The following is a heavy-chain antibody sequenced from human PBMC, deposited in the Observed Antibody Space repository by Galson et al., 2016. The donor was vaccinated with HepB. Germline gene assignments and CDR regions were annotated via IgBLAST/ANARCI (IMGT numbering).Heavy chain of an antibody. CDR2: ISYDGSNE. J-gene: IGHJ6*02. D-gene: IGHD1-1*01. CDR3: ARDFGQRPKYYYGVDV. Sequence: SLRLSCAASGFTFSSYAMHWLRQAPGKGPEWVTVISYDGSNEYYADSVKGRFTISRDNSKNTVYLQINSLRTEDTAVYYCARDFGQRPKYYYGVDVWGQGTLVTVSS. CDR1: GFTFSSYA. V-gene: IGHV3-30*04.